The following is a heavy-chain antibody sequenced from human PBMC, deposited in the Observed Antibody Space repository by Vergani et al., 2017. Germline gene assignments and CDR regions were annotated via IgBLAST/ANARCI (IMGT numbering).Heavy chain of an antibody. Sequence: EVQLVESGGGLVQPGGSLRLSCAASGFTFSDHYMDWVRQAPGKGLEWVGRTRNKANSYTTEYAASVKGRFTISRDDSKNSLYLQMNSLKTEDTAVYYCAKVPRDRSSGWYYFDYWGQGTLVTVSS. V-gene: IGHV3-72*01. CDR1: GFTFSDHY. CDR3: AKVPRDRSSGWYYFDY. CDR2: TRNKANSYTT. J-gene: IGHJ4*02. D-gene: IGHD6-19*01.